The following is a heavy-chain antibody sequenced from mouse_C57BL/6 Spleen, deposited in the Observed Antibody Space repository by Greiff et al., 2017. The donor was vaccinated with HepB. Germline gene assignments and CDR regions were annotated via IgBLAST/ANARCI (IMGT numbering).Heavy chain of an antibody. CDR1: GYTFTSYW. Sequence: QVQLQQPGAELVKPGASVKLSCKASGYTFTSYWMQWVKQRPGQGLEWIGEIDPSDSYTNYNQKFKGKATLTVDTSSSTAYMQLSSLTSEDSAVYYCARHHFLWGQGTLVTVSA. J-gene: IGHJ3*01. CDR2: IDPSDSYT. CDR3: ARHHFL. V-gene: IGHV1-50*01.